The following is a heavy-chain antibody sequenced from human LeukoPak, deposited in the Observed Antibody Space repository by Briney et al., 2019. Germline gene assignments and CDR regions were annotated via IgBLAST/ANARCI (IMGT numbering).Heavy chain of an antibody. Sequence: ASVKVSCKASGGTFSSYAISWVRQAPGQGLEWMGGIIPIFGTANYAQKFQGRVTITADKSTSTAYMELSSLRSEDTAVYYCARDSCSSTSCYAFDYWGQGTLVTVSS. CDR2: IIPIFGTA. V-gene: IGHV1-69*06. D-gene: IGHD2-2*01. CDR1: GGTFSSYA. J-gene: IGHJ4*02. CDR3: ARDSCSSTSCYAFDY.